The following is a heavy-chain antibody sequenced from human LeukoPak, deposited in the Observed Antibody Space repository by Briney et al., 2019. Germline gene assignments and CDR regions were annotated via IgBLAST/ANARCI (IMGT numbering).Heavy chain of an antibody. J-gene: IGHJ4*02. CDR2: ISPNSGDT. V-gene: IGHV1-2*02. CDR3: ARVKWDDSSSWYFDY. CDR1: GYSFSDYF. Sequence: ASVKVSCKASGYSFSDYFVHWVRQAPGLGLEWMGWISPNSGDTNYAPKFQGRVTMTKDTSIITAYMDLTSLTSDDTAVYYCARVKWDDSSSWYFDYWGQGTLVTVSS. D-gene: IGHD6-13*01.